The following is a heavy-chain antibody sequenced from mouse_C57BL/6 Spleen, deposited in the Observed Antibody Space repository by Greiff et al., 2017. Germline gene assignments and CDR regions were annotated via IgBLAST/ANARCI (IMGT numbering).Heavy chain of an antibody. V-gene: IGHV1-80*01. CDR2: IYPGDGDT. J-gene: IGHJ3*01. CDR1: GYAFSSYW. CDR3: ARWDLANWDKAWFAY. D-gene: IGHD4-1*01. Sequence: QVQLQQSGAELVKPGASVKISCKASGYAFSSYWMNWVKQRPGKGLEWIGKIYPGDGDTNYNGKFKGQATLNADKSSSTAYMQLSSLTSEDSAVYFCARWDLANWDKAWFAYGGQGTLVTVSA.